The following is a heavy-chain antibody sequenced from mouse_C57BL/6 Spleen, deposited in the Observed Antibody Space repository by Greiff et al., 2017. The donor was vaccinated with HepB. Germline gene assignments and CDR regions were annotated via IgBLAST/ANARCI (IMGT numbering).Heavy chain of an antibody. Sequence: EVQGVESGGGLVKPGGSLKLSCAASGFTFSDYGMHWVRQAPEKGLEWVAYISSGSSTIYYADTVKGRFTISRDNAKNTLFLQMTSLRSEVTAMYYCARDDYGGGAWFAYWGQGTLVTVSA. CDR3: ARDDYGGGAWFAY. V-gene: IGHV5-17*01. CDR1: GFTFSDYG. CDR2: ISSGSSTI. J-gene: IGHJ3*01. D-gene: IGHD2-4*01.